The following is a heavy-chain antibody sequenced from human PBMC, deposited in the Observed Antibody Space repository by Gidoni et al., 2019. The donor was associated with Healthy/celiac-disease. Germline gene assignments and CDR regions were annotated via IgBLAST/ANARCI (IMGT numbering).Heavy chain of an antibody. V-gene: IGHV4-34*01. CDR2: INHSGST. CDR1: GGSFSGYY. CDR3: ARVRSRFSGWFDP. Sequence: QAQLQQWGAGLLKPSESLSLTCAVYGGSFSGYYWSWIRQPPGKGLEWIGEINHSGSTNYNPSLKSRVTISVDTSKNQFSLKLSSVTAADTAVYYCARVRSRFSGWFDPWGQGTLVTVSS. J-gene: IGHJ5*02. D-gene: IGHD1-26*01.